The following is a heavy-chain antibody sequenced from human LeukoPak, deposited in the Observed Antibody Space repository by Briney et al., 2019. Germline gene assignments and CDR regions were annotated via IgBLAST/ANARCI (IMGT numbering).Heavy chain of an antibody. CDR3: ARDAGNSGYGMDV. V-gene: IGHV3-7*01. Sequence: GGSLRLSCAASGFTFSSYWMSWVRQAPGKGLEWVANIKQDGSEKYYVDSVKGRFTISRDNAKNSLYLQMSSLRDEDTAVYYCARDAGNSGYGMDVWGQGTTVTVSS. CDR2: IKQDGSEK. J-gene: IGHJ6*02. D-gene: IGHD5-12*01. CDR1: GFTFSSYW.